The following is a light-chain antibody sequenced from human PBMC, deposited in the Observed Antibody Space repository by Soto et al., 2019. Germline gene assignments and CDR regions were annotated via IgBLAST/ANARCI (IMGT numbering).Light chain of an antibody. J-gene: IGKJ1*01. CDR1: QSVSNNY. CDR3: QQYRDSRT. CDR2: GAS. Sequence: EIVLTQSPGTLSLSPGESATLSCRASQSVSNNYLAWYQQKPGQAPRLPIYGASSRATGIPDRFSGSGSGTDFTLTISRLEPEEFAVYYCQQYRDSRTFGQGTKVDIK. V-gene: IGKV3-20*01.